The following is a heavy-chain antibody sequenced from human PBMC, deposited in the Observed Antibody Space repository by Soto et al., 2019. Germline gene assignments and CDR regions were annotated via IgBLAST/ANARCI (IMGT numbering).Heavy chain of an antibody. V-gene: IGHV3-21*01. Sequence: EVQLVESGGGLVKPGGSLRLSCAASGFTFSSYSMNWVRQAPGKGLEWVSSISSSSSYIYYADSVKGRFTISRDNAKNSLYLQMNSLRAEDTAVYYCARDQYYDFWSSYYTWFDPWGQGTLVTVSS. CDR1: GFTFSSYS. D-gene: IGHD3-3*01. CDR2: ISSSSSYI. CDR3: ARDQYYDFWSSYYTWFDP. J-gene: IGHJ5*02.